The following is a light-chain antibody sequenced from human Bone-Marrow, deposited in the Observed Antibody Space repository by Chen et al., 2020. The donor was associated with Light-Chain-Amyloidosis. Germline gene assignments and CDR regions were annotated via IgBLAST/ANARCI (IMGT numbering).Light chain of an antibody. CDR1: DLPTKY. J-gene: IGLJ2*01. Sequence: SYELTQPPSVSVSPGPTARITCSGDDLPTKYAYWYQQKPGQAPVRVIHGDTERPSGISERFSGSSSGTTATLTISGVQAEDEADYHCQSADSSGTYEVIVGGGTKLTVL. CDR3: QSADSSGTYEVI. CDR2: GDT. V-gene: IGLV3-25*03.